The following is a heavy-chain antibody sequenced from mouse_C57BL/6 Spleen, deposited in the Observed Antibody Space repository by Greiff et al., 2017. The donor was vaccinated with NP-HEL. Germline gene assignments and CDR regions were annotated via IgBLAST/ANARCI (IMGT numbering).Heavy chain of an antibody. Sequence: QVQLQQSGAELVKPGASVKLSCKASGYTFTSYWMQWVKQRPGQGLEWIGEIDPSDSYTNYNQKFKGQATLTVDTSSSTAYMQLSSLTSEDSAVYYCARSSPGAMDYWGQGTSVTVSS. J-gene: IGHJ4*01. CDR3: ARSSPGAMDY. V-gene: IGHV1-50*01. CDR1: GYTFTSYW. CDR2: IDPSDSYT.